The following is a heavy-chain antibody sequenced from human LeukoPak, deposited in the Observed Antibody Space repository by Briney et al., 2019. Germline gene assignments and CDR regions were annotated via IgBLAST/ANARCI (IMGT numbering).Heavy chain of an antibody. J-gene: IGHJ5*02. V-gene: IGHV3-21*01. CDR2: ISTSSSYI. D-gene: IGHD3-10*01. CDR1: GFTFSSYS. CDR3: ARDGSQNPWYNWFDP. Sequence: PGGSLRLSCAASGFTFSSYSMNWVRQAPGKGLEWVSSISTSSSYIYYADSMKGRFTVSRDNAKNSLYLQMNSLRAEDTAVYYCARDGSQNPWYNWFDPWGQGTLVTVSS.